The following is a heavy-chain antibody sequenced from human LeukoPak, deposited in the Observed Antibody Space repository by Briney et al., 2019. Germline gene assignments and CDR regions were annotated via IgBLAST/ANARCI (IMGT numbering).Heavy chain of an antibody. Sequence: PGGSLRLSCAASGFTFSSYWMHWVRQAPGKGLVWVSRINSDGSSTSYADSVKGRFTISRDNAENTLYLQMNSLRAEDTAVYYCASIAARRPSDYWGQGTLVTVSS. CDR1: GFTFSSYW. V-gene: IGHV3-74*01. D-gene: IGHD6-6*01. J-gene: IGHJ4*02. CDR3: ASIAARRPSDY. CDR2: INSDGSST.